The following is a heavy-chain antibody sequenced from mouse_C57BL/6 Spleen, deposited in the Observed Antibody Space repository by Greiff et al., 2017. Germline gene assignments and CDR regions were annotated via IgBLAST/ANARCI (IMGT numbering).Heavy chain of an antibody. CDR2: IHPNSGST. J-gene: IGHJ3*01. CDR1: GYTFTSYW. D-gene: IGHD3-2*02. CDR3: AGAQATAWFAY. Sequence: QVQLKQPGAELVKPGASVKLSCKASGYTFTSYWMHWVKQRPGQGLEWIGMIHPNSGSTNYNEKFKSKATLTVDKSSSTAYMQLSSLTSEDSAVYYCAGAQATAWFAYWGQGTLVTVSA. V-gene: IGHV1-64*01.